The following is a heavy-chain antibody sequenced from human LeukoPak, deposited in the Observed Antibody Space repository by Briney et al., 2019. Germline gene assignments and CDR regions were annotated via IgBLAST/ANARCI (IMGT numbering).Heavy chain of an antibody. Sequence: GRSLRLSCAASGFTFSSYAMHWVRQAPGKGLEWVAVISYDGGNKYYADSVKGRFTISRDNSKNTLYLQMNSLRAEDTAVYYCAREEMAFDYWGQGTLVTVSS. V-gene: IGHV3-30-3*01. J-gene: IGHJ4*02. D-gene: IGHD5-24*01. CDR2: ISYDGGNK. CDR1: GFTFSSYA. CDR3: AREEMAFDY.